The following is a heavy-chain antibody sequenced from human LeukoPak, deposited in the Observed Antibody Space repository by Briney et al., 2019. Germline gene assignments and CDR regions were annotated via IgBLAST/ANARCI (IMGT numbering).Heavy chain of an antibody. CDR2: ISYDGSNK. V-gene: IGHV3-30*03. CDR1: GFTFSSYG. CDR3: ARVGSELDY. D-gene: IGHD3-10*01. J-gene: IGHJ4*02. Sequence: GGSLRLSCAASGFTFSSYGMHWVRQAPGKGLEWVAVISYDGSNKYYADSVKGRFTISRDNSKNTLYLQMNSLRAEDTAVYYCARVGSELDYWGQGTLVTVSS.